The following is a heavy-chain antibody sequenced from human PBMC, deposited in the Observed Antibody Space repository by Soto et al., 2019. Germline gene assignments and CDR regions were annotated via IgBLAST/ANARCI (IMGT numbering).Heavy chain of an antibody. Sequence: GGSLRLSCAASGFTFSSYAMHWVRQAPGKGLEWVAVISYDGSNKYYADSVKGRFTISRDNSKNTLYLQMNSLRAEDTAVYYCARAGYSSGWYQSFYYYGMDVWGQGTTVTVSS. CDR2: ISYDGSNK. J-gene: IGHJ6*02. D-gene: IGHD6-19*01. CDR3: ARAGYSSGWYQSFYYYGMDV. CDR1: GFTFSSYA. V-gene: IGHV3-30-3*01.